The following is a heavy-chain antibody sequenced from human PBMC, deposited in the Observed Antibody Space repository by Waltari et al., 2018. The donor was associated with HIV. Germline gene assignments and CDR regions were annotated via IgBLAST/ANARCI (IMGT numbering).Heavy chain of an antibody. V-gene: IGHV3-30*04. J-gene: IGHJ5*02. D-gene: IGHD3-10*01. CDR2: ISNDVRNK. CDR1: GLTFSSYA. CDR3: ARGVGSQQS. Sequence: QVQLVESGGGVVQPGRSLRLSCAASGLTFSSYAMHWVRQAPGNGLECVAVISNDVRNKYYADSVKGRFTISRDNSKNTLYLQMNSLRAEDTAVYYCARGVGSQQSWGQGTLVTVSS.